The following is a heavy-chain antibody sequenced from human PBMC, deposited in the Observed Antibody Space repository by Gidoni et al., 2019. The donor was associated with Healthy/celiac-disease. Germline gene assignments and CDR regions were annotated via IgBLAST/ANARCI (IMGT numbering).Heavy chain of an antibody. V-gene: IGHV3-30*04. CDR1: GFTFSSYA. J-gene: IGHJ3*02. CDR3: ARESLVNAFDI. Sequence: QVQLVESGGGVVQPGRSLRLSCAASGFTFSSYAMTWVRQAPGKGLEWVAVISYDGSNKYYADSVKGRFTISRDNSKNTLYLQMNSLRAEDTAVYYCARESLVNAFDIWGQGTMVTVSS. CDR2: ISYDGSNK. D-gene: IGHD2-21*01.